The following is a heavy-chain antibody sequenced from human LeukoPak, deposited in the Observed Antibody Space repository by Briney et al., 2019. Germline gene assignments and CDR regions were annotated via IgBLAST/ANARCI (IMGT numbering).Heavy chain of an antibody. J-gene: IGHJ4*02. D-gene: IGHD3-22*01. V-gene: IGHV3-15*01. CDR3: ATYAGYYDSSGSLKFYFNY. CDR2: IKSRGSGGTA. CDR1: GFTFTNTW. Sequence: GGSLRLSCAASGFTFTNTWMSWVRQAPGKGLEWVGHIKSRGSGGTADYAAPVKGRFTISRDDSKNTQHLQMNSLKTEDTAVYYCATYAGYYDSSGSLKFYFNYWGQGTLVTVSS.